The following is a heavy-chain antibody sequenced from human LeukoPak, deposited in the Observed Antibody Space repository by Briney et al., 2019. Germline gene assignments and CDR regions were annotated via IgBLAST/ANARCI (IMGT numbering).Heavy chain of an antibody. J-gene: IGHJ4*02. CDR3: ARDPGYCSGGSCYRIIDS. CDR1: GYTFTSYG. CDR2: ISAYNGNT. Sequence: ASVKVSCKASGYTFTSYGISWVRQAPGQGLEWMGWISAYNGNTNYAQKLQGRVTMTTDTSTSTAYMELRSLRSDDTAVYYCARDPGYCSGGSCYRIIDSWGQGTLVAVSS. V-gene: IGHV1-18*01. D-gene: IGHD2-15*01.